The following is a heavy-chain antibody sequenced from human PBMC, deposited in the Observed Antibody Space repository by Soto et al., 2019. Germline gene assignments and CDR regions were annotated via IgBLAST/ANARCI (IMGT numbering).Heavy chain of an antibody. CDR1: GFTFSSYA. D-gene: IGHD2-2*01. V-gene: IGHV3-23*01. CDR2: ISGSGGST. Sequence: GGSLRLSCAASGFTFSSYAMSWVRQAPGKGLEWVSAISGSGGSTYYADSVKGRFTISRDNSKNTLYLQMNSLRAEDTAVYYCAPLVGYCSSTSCPDDAFDIWGQGTMVTVSS. CDR3: APLVGYCSSTSCPDDAFDI. J-gene: IGHJ3*02.